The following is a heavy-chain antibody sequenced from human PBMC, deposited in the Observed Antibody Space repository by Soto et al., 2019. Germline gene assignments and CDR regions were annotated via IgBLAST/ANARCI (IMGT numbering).Heavy chain of an antibody. Sequence: QVQLVESGGGVVQPGRSLRLSCAASGFTFSSYGMHWVRQAPGKGLEWVAVISYDGSNKYYADSVKGRFTISRDNSKNTLYLQMNSLRAEDTAVYYCAMGLAVTTSLGYWGQGTLVTVSS. CDR1: GFTFSSYG. V-gene: IGHV3-30*03. CDR3: AMGLAVTTSLGY. D-gene: IGHD4-17*01. J-gene: IGHJ4*02. CDR2: ISYDGSNK.